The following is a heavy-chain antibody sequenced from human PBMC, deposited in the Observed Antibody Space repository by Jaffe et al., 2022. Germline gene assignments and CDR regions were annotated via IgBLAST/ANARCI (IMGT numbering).Heavy chain of an antibody. CDR2: IYYSGST. CDR3: ARIALIPKEYDYIWGSYIYARWWGEYFQH. CDR1: GGSISSSSYY. D-gene: IGHD3-16*01. J-gene: IGHJ1*01. Sequence: QLQLQESGPGLVKPSETLSLTCTVSGGSISSSSYYWGWIRQPPGKGLEWIGSIYYSGSTYYNPSLKSRVTISVDTSKNQFSLKLSSVTAADTAVYYCARIALIPKEYDYIWGSYIYARWWGEYFQHWGQGTLVTVSS. V-gene: IGHV4-39*01.